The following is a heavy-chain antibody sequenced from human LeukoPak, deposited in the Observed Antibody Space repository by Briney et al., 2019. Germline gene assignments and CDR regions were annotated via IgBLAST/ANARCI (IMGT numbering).Heavy chain of an antibody. J-gene: IGHJ4*02. Sequence: WVAFTRYDGTNEYYADSVKGRFTISRDTSKNTLYLQMNSLRAEDTAVYYCAAMITYYFDYWGQGALVTVSS. CDR3: AAMITYYFDY. CDR2: TRYDGTNE. D-gene: IGHD5-18*01. V-gene: IGHV3-30*02.